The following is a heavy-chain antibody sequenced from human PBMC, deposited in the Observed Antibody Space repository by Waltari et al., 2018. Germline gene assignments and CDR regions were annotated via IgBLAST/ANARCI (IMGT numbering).Heavy chain of an antibody. CDR2: MNPNSGNT. D-gene: IGHD2-21*01. CDR1: GYTFTSYD. V-gene: IGHV1-8*03. J-gene: IGHJ3*02. Sequence: QVQLVQSGAEVKKPGASVKVSCKASGYTFTSYDINWVRPATGQGLEWMGWMNPNSGNTGYAQKFQGRGTITRNTAISTAYMELSSLRSEDTAVYYCAAEEGAYCGGDCGAFDIWGQGTMVTVSS. CDR3: AAEEGAYCGGDCGAFDI.